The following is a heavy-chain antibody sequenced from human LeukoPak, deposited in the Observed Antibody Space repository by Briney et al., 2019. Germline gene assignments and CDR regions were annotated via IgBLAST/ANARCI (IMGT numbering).Heavy chain of an antibody. V-gene: IGHV3-23*01. D-gene: IGHD5-24*01. CDR3: TKGMATIRRHIDS. CDR1: GFSFSDCA. Sequence: GGSLRLSCAASGFSFSDCAMSWVRQAPGRGLEWVSSISGSAGSTYYADSMKGRFTISRDNPKNTLHLEMNSLRAEDTAIYYCTKGMATIRRHIDSWGQGTLVTVSS. CDR2: ISGSAGST. J-gene: IGHJ4*02.